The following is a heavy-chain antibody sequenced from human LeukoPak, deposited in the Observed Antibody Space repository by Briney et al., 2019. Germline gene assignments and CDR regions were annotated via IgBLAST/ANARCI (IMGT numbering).Heavy chain of an antibody. V-gene: IGHV3-30*04. CDR2: ISYDGSNK. CDR3: ARGFSPGNTRHYYHHHRMDV. D-gene: IGHD2-2*01. CDR1: GFTFSSYA. Sequence: GRSLRLSCAASGFTFSSYAMHWVRQAPGKGLEWVAVISYDGSNKYYADSVKGRFTISRDNSKNTLYLLMNSLSAEDTAVYYGARGFSPGNTRHYYHHHRMDVWGQGTTVTVSS. J-gene: IGHJ6*02.